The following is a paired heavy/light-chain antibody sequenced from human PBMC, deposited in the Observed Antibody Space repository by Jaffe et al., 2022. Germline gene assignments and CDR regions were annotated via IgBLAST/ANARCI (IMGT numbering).Light chain of an antibody. J-gene: IGLJ2*01. CDR2: AVS. Sequence: QSALTQPASVSGSPGQSITISCTGTSSDVGGYNYVSWYQHHPGKAPKLMIYAVSNRPSGVSNRFSGSKSGNTASLTISGLQAEDEADYSCSSYTSISTMVFGGGTKLTVL. V-gene: IGLV2-14*01. CDR3: SSYTSISTMV. CDR1: SSDVGGYNY.
Heavy chain of an antibody. Sequence: QVQLVESGGGVVQPGGSLRLSCAASGFTFSTYGMHWVRQAPGKGLEWVAFIRYDASNEYYADSVEGRFTISRDNSKNTLYLQMNSLRPEDTAVYYCAKDQDNDFWSGLSGTLDYWGQGTLVTVSS. D-gene: IGHD3-3*01. CDR3: AKDQDNDFWSGLSGTLDY. J-gene: IGHJ4*02. CDR1: GFTFSTYG. V-gene: IGHV3-30*02. CDR2: IRYDASNE.